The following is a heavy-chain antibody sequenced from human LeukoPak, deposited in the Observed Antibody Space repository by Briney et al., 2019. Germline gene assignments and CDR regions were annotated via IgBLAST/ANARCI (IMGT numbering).Heavy chain of an antibody. CDR1: GFTFSSYA. D-gene: IGHD3-3*01. CDR2: ISGSGGST. CDR3: AKAPFGVVIYGYHYMDV. J-gene: IGHJ6*03. Sequence: GGSLRLSCAASGFTFSSYAMSWVRQAPGKGLEWVSAISGSGGSTYYADSVKGRFTISRDNSKNTLYLQMNSLRAEDTAVYYCAKAPFGVVIYGYHYMDVWGKGTTVTVSS. V-gene: IGHV3-23*01.